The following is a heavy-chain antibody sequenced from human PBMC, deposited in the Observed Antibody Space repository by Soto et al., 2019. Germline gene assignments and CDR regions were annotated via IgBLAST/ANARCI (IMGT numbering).Heavy chain of an antibody. CDR1: GCSISSSSYY. CDR3: ASPPGELKKLDWYFHL. V-gene: IGHV4-39*01. CDR2: IDYSGST. J-gene: IGHJ2*01. D-gene: IGHD1-26*01. Sequence: QLQMQESGPGLVKPSETLSLTCTVSGCSISSSSYYWGWIRQPPGKWLEWIGSIDYSGSTYYNPSLKSRVIISVATSKNQLSLKLSSVTAAHTAVHYGASPPGELKKLDWYFHLWGRGTLVTVSP.